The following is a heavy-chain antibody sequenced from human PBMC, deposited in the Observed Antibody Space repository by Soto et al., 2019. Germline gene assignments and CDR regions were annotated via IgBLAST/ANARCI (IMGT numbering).Heavy chain of an antibody. V-gene: IGHV1-69*01. CDR3: AREGPPDIAWFDP. J-gene: IGHJ5*02. CDR2: SA. CDR1: GGTCSIYT. D-gene: IGHD2-15*01. Sequence: QVQLVQSGDEVKKPGSSVKVSCKASGGTCSIYTISWVRQAPGQGLEWMGGSANSAQKFQGRLPVTAYESTSTVYLELSSLTSEDTAVYYCAREGPPDIAWFDPWGQGTLVSVSS.